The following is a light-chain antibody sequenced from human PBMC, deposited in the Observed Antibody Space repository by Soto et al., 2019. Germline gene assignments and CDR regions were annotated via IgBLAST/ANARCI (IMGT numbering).Light chain of an antibody. CDR1: QSISSY. J-gene: IGKJ3*01. V-gene: IGKV1-39*01. CDR2: AAS. CDR3: QQSYSTPPFT. Sequence: DIQMTQSPSSLSASVGDRVTITCRASQSISSYLNWYQQKPGKAPMLLIYAASSLQSGVPSRFSGRGSGTDFNLTISSLQTEDVATYYCQQSYSTPPFTVGPGTKVDIK.